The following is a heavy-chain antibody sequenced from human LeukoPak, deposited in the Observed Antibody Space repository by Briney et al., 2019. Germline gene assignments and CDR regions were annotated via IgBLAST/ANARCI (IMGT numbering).Heavy chain of an antibody. D-gene: IGHD2-15*01. CDR2: IYHSGST. CDR3: ARVYCSGGSCYTYYFDY. Sequence: SETLPLTCAVSGYSISSGYYWAWIRQPPGKGLEWIGSIYHSGSTYYTPSLKSRVTISVDTSKNQFSLKLSSVTAADTAVYYCARVYCSGGSCYTYYFDYWGQGTLVTVSS. CDR1: GYSISSGYY. J-gene: IGHJ4*02. V-gene: IGHV4-38-2*01.